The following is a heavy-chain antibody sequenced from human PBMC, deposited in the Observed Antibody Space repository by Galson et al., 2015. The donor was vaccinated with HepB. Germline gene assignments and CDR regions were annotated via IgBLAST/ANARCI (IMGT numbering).Heavy chain of an antibody. CDR2: IDPTDSYT. V-gene: IGHV5-10-1*01. D-gene: IGHD6-13*01. Sequence: QSGAEVKKPGESLRISCKGSEYSFTSYWITWVRQMPGKGLEWMGKIDPTDSYTNYSPSFRGHVTISADKSISTAYLQWSSLKASDTAMYYCAQTTGYISSWYPGAFDIWGQGTMVTVSS. CDR3: AQTTGYISSWYPGAFDI. J-gene: IGHJ3*02. CDR1: EYSFTSYW.